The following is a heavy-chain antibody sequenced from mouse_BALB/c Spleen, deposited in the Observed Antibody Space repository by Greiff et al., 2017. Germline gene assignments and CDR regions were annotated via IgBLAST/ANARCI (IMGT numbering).Heavy chain of an antibody. V-gene: IGHV5-17*02. CDR2: ISSGSSTI. Sequence: EVMLVESGGGLVQPGGSRKLSCAASGFTFSSFGMHWVRQAPEKGLEWVAYISSGSSTIYYADTVKGRFTISRDNPKNTLFLQMTSLRSEDTAMYYCAREERAYDGYYGGYYAMDYWGQGTSVTVSS. J-gene: IGHJ4*01. D-gene: IGHD2-3*01. CDR3: AREERAYDGYYGGYYAMDY. CDR1: GFTFSSFG.